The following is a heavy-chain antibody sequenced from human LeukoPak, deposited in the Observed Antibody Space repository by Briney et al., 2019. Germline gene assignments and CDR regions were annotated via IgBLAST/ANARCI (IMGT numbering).Heavy chain of an antibody. CDR1: GFTLSTYG. J-gene: IGHJ6*03. Sequence: PGGSLRLSCVAYGFTLSTYGIHWVRQAPGKGLEWVAVISYDGGNKFYADSVKGRFTISRDNSKNTVYLEMDNLRPEDTAVYYCARDQSARDYYYYMDVWGKGSTVTVSS. CDR3: ARDQSARDYYYYMDV. D-gene: IGHD3-3*01. CDR2: ISYDGGNK. V-gene: IGHV3-30*03.